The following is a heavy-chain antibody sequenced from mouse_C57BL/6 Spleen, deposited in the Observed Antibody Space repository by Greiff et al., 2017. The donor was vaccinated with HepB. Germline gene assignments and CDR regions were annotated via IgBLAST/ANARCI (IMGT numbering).Heavy chain of an antibody. V-gene: IGHV3-6*01. CDR2: ISYDGSN. J-gene: IGHJ2*01. D-gene: IGHD1-1*01. CDR3: AREGLGIDTRDYGSSYGFDY. CDR1: GYSITSGYY. Sequence: EVKLVESGPGLVKPSQSLSLTCSVTGYSITSGYYWNWIRQFPGNKLEWMGYISYDGSNNYNPSLKNRISITRDTSKNQFFLKLNSVTTEDTATYYCAREGLGIDTRDYGSSYGFDYWGQGTTLTVSS.